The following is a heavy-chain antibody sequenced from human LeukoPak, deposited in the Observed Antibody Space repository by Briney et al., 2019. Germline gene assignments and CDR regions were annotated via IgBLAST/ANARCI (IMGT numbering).Heavy chain of an antibody. Sequence: PGRSLRLSCAASGFTFDDYGMSWVRQAPGKGLEWVSGINWNGGSTGYADSVKGRFTISRDNAKNSLYLQMNSLRAEDTALYYCARDSKRYYDFWSGYGGTAEEYYFDYWGQGTLVTVSS. CDR3: ARDSKRYYDFWSGYGGTAEEYYFDY. J-gene: IGHJ4*02. CDR2: INWNGGST. D-gene: IGHD3-3*01. CDR1: GFTFDDYG. V-gene: IGHV3-20*04.